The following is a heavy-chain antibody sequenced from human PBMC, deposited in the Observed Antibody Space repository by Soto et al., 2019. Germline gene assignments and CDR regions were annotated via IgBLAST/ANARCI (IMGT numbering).Heavy chain of an antibody. CDR3: ASLGGPFCSRSNCFV. CDR1: VITFRIFN. J-gene: IGHJ6*01. Sequence: GGSLRISCAASVITFRIFNMSWVRQAPGEGLECVSHIGGGGTIYYADSVKGRFTISRDNAKNSLYLQMNSLRDEDTAVYYCASLGGPFCSRSNCFVWGQGTTVTVSS. CDR2: IGGGGTI. D-gene: IGHD2-2*01. V-gene: IGHV3-48*02.